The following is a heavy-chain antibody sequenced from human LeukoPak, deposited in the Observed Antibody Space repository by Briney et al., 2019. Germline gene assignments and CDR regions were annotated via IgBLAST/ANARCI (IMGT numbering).Heavy chain of an antibody. CDR1: GDSVSSKSAA. CDR3: ARTTGHFDY. V-gene: IGHV6-1*01. CDR2: TYYRSKWYN. Sequence: SQTLSLTCAISGDSVSSKSAAWNWIRHSPSRGLEWLGRTYYRSKWYNDYAVSVKSRITITPDTSKNQFSLQLNSVAPEDTAVYYCARTTGHFDYWGQGTLVTVSS. J-gene: IGHJ4*02. D-gene: IGHD2-8*02.